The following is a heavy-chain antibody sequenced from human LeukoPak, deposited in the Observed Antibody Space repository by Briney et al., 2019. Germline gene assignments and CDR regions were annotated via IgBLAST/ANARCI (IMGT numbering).Heavy chain of an antibody. CDR1: GFTFDDYG. D-gene: IGHD1-26*01. CDR3: ARFLGGGSYTSVDY. V-gene: IGHV3-20*04. J-gene: IGHJ4*02. CDR2: INWNGGST. Sequence: GGSLRLSCAAPGFTFDDYGMSWVRQAPGKGLEWVSGINWNGGSTGYADSVKGRFTISRDNAKNSLYLQMNSLRAEGTALYYCARFLGGGSYTSVDYWRQGTLVTVSS.